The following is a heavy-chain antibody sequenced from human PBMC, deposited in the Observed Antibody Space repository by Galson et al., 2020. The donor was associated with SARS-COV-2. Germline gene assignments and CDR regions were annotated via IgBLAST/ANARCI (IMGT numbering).Heavy chain of an antibody. Sequence: SETLSITCTASGGSISGGYYGGWIRQSPQKGLEWIGFIDYTGETKYNPSVRGRVTISLNKSKNEFSLKLRSVTAADTAVYYCARGLFYYYMDVWGKGTTVTISS. J-gene: IGHJ6*03. CDR1: GGSISGGYY. V-gene: IGHV4-61*08. CDR2: IDYTGET. CDR3: ARGLFYYYMDV.